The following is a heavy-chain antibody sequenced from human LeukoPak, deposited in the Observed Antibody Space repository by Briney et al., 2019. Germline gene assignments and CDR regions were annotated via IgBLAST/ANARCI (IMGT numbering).Heavy chain of an antibody. CDR2: ISAYNGNT. Sequence: GASVKVSCKASGYTFTSYGISWVRQAPGQGLEWMGWISAYNGNTNYAQKFQGRVTITRDTSISTAYMELSSLTSEDTAIYYCARMYYYDSSGDNWFDPWGQGTQVTVSS. J-gene: IGHJ5*02. CDR3: ARMYYYDSSGDNWFDP. CDR1: GYTFTSYG. D-gene: IGHD3-22*01. V-gene: IGHV1-18*01.